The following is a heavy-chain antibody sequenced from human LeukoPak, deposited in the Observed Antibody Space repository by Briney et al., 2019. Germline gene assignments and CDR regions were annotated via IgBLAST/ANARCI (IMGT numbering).Heavy chain of an antibody. CDR1: GFTFDDYG. Sequence: GSLRLSCAASGFTFDDYGMSWVRQAPGKGLEWIGEINHSGSTNYNPSLESRVTISVDTSKNQFSLKLSSVTAADTAVYYCARQTGAYYYYMDVWGKGTTVTVSS. CDR3: ARQTGAYYYYMDV. D-gene: IGHD7-27*01. CDR2: INHSGST. V-gene: IGHV4-34*01. J-gene: IGHJ6*03.